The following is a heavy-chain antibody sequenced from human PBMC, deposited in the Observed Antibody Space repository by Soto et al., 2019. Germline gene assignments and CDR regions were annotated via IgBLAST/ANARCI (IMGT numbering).Heavy chain of an antibody. CDR3: ARDVGITPGTDD. CDR2: ISAYNGNT. V-gene: IGHV1-18*01. J-gene: IGHJ4*01. D-gene: IGHD1-20*01. Sequence: ASVNVSCKASGYTFTSYSISWVRQAPGQGLEWMGWISAYNGNTNYAQKFQDRVTMTTDTSTNTAYMELRSLTSDDTAVYYCARDVGITPGTDDWGQGTPVTVSS. CDR1: GYTFTSYS.